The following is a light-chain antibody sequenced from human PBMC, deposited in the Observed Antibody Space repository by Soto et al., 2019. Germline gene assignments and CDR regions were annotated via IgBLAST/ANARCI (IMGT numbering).Light chain of an antibody. CDR3: NSYTSSSTRV. V-gene: IGLV2-14*01. CDR1: SSDVGGYNY. J-gene: IGLJ2*01. Sequence: QSALTQPASVSGSPGQSITISCNGTSSDVGGYNYVSWYQQHPGKAPKLMIYEVSNRPSGVSHRFSGSKSGNTASLTISGLQAEDEADYYCNSYTSSSTRVFGGGTKLTVL. CDR2: EVS.